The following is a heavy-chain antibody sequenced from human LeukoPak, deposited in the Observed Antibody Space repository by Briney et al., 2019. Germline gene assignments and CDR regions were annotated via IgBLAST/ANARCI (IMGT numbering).Heavy chain of an antibody. CDR1: GGSVSSGSYY. J-gene: IGHJ6*04. CDR2: VYYSGST. CDR3: ARDRGAAGVSYYYGLDV. D-gene: IGHD6-13*01. Sequence: PSETLSLTCTVSGGSVSSGSYYWSWIRQPPGKGPEWIGYVYYSGSTNYNPSLKSRVTISVGTSKNQFSLKLSSVTAADTAVYYCARDRGAAGVSYYYGLDVWGKGTTVTVSS. V-gene: IGHV4-61*01.